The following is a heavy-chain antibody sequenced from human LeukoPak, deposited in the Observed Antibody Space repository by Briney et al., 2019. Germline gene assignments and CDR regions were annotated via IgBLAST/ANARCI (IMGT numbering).Heavy chain of an antibody. J-gene: IGHJ4*02. CDR1: GFTFSSYA. Sequence: GGSLRLSCAASGFTFSSYAVSWVRQAPGKGLEWVSTVSDSGGSTYYADSVKGRFTISRDNSKNTLYLQMNSLRAEDTAVYYCAKVVHRYYSDSSGYYSHFDYWGQGTLVTVSS. D-gene: IGHD3-22*01. V-gene: IGHV3-23*01. CDR2: VSDSGGST. CDR3: AKVVHRYYSDSSGYYSHFDY.